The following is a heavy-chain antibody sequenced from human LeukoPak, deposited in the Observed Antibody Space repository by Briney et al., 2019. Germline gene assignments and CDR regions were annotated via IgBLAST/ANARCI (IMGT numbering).Heavy chain of an antibody. V-gene: IGHV1-2*02. CDR3: ARDIGYGDYAGQDY. J-gene: IGHJ4*02. CDR2: INLNSGGT. D-gene: IGHD4-17*01. Sequence: ASVKVSCTASGYTFTDYYMHWVRQAPGQGLEWMGWINLNSGGTNYAQNFQGRVTMTRDTSISTAYMELSRLRSDDTDVYYCARDIGYGDYAGQDYWGQGTLVTVSS. CDR1: GYTFTDYY.